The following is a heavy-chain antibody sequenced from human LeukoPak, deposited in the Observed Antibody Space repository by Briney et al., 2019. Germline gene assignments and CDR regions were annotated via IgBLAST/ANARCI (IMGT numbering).Heavy chain of an antibody. CDR1: GFTFSSYW. J-gene: IGHJ5*02. V-gene: IGHV3-7*03. CDR2: IKQDGSEK. CDR3: ARESLLWFGEFWGGFDP. Sequence: PGGSLRLSCAASGFTFSSYWMSWVRQAPGKGLEWVANIKQDGSEKYYVDSVKGRFTISRDNAKNSLYLQMNSLRAEDTAVYYCARESLLWFGEFWGGFDPWGQGTLVTVSS. D-gene: IGHD3-10*01.